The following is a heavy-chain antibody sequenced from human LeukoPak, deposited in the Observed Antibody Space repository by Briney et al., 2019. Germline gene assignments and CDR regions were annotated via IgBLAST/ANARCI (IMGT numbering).Heavy chain of an antibody. V-gene: IGHV2-5*01. D-gene: IGHD1-7*01. CDR1: GFSLTTSGVG. Sequence: SGPPLVKPPHTLTLTGTFSGFSLTTSGVGVGWILQPPGKALAPLALIYWNGDKRYSPSLKSRLTITKGTSNDQVVLILANMDPVDTATYYCAHIIDAWDYVPLDYWGPGTLVTVSS. CDR3: AHIIDAWDYVPLDY. CDR2: IYWNGDK. J-gene: IGHJ4*02.